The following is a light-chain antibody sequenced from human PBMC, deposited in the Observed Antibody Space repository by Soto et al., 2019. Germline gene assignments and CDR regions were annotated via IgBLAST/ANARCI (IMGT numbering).Light chain of an antibody. CDR1: QSVSNN. CDR2: GAS. V-gene: IGKV3-15*01. CDR3: LHYNDWPRWT. Sequence: ERVMTQSPATLSVSPGERATLSCRASQSVSNNLAWYQQQPGQAPRLLIYGASTTASGIPARFSASGSGTEFTLTISSLQSEDFAVYYCLHYNDWPRWTFGQGTKVDI. J-gene: IGKJ1*01.